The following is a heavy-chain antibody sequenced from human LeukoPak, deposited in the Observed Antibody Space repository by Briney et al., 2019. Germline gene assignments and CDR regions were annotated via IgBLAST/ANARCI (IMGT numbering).Heavy chain of an antibody. J-gene: IGHJ4*02. CDR1: GYTFTNYY. Sequence: ASVKVSRKASGYTFTNYYMHWVRQAPGQGLEWMGIIHPTGGSTSYAQKFQGRVTMTRDTSTNTVYMELSSLRSDDTAVYYCARDLGLLSDYWGQGTLVTVSS. CDR3: ARDLGLLSDY. V-gene: IGHV1-46*01. D-gene: IGHD2-15*01. CDR2: IHPTGGST.